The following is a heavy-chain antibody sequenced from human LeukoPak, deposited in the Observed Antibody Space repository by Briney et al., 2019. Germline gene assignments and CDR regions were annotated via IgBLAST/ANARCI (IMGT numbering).Heavy chain of an antibody. D-gene: IGHD6-19*01. J-gene: IGHJ4*02. CDR2: ISNSGTII. V-gene: IGHV3-11*01. CDR3: ARDLAMAGRDLDY. CDR1: GFAFRNYY. Sequence: GGSLRLSCAASGFAFRNYYMDWIRQAPGKGLEWVAYISNSGTIIYHAESVKGRFTISRDNAKNSLYLQMNSLRAEDTALYYCARDLAMAGRDLDYWGQGTLVTVSS.